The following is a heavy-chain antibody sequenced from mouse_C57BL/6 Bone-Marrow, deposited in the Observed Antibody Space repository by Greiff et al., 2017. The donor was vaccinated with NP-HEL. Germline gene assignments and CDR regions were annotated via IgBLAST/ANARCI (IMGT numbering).Heavy chain of an antibody. CDR1: GYSITSGYY. J-gene: IGHJ4*01. CDR3: ARLFYGSRGAMDY. Sequence: DVHLVESGPGLVKPSQSLSLTCSVTGYSITSGYYWNWIRQFPGNKLEWMGYISYDGSNNYNPSLKNRISITRDTSKNQFFLKLNSVTTEDTATYYCARLFYGSRGAMDYWGQGTSVTVSS. D-gene: IGHD1-1*01. V-gene: IGHV3-6*01. CDR2: ISYDGSN.